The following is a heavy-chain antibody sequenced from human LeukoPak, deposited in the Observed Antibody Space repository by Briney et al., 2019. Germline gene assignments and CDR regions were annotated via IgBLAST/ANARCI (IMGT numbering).Heavy chain of an antibody. Sequence: GGTLRLSCAASGFTFGSYGMSWVRQAPGKGLEWVSAISGSGGSTYYADSVKGRFTISRDNSKNTLYLQMNSLRAEDTAVYYCAKASYGSGRTTGAFDIWGQGTMVTVSS. CDR1: GFTFGSYG. D-gene: IGHD3-10*01. CDR3: AKASYGSGRTTGAFDI. J-gene: IGHJ3*02. V-gene: IGHV3-23*01. CDR2: ISGSGGST.